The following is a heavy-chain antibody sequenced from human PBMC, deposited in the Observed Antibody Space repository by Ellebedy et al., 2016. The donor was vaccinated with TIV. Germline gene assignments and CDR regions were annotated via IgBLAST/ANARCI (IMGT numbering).Heavy chain of an antibody. D-gene: IGHD4-17*01. CDR1: GYTFTSYY. Sequence: ASVKVSXXASGYTFTSYYMHWVRQAPGQGLEWMGIINPSGGSTSYAQKFQGRVTMTRDTSTSTVYMELSSLRSEDTAVYYCARTRYGDYVIGYWGQGTLVTVSS. V-gene: IGHV1-46*01. CDR3: ARTRYGDYVIGY. CDR2: INPSGGST. J-gene: IGHJ4*02.